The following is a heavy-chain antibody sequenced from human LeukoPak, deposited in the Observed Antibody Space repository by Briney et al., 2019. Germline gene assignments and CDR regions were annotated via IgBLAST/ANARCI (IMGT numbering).Heavy chain of an antibody. CDR3: ARDLIGSPRSTTRPLPAGFDY. CDR1: GFTFSSYS. J-gene: IGHJ4*02. Sequence: GGSLRLSCAASGFTFSSYSMNWVRQAPGKGLEWVSSISSSSSYIYYADSVKGRFTISRDNAKNSLYLQMNSLRAEDTAVYYCARDLIGSPRSTTRPLPAGFDYWGQGTLVTVSS. CDR2: ISSSSSYI. V-gene: IGHV3-21*01. D-gene: IGHD2-2*01.